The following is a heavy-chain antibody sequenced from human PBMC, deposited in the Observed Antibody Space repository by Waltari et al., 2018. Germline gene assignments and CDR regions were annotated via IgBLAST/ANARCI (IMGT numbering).Heavy chain of an antibody. V-gene: IGHV1-2*06. J-gene: IGHJ5*02. CDR2: INPKSGAT. CDR1: GYTFTDSV. CDR3: ARHIDSIRSA. D-gene: IGHD2-21*01. Sequence: QVQLVQSGAEVKKPGASVKVSCKAPGYTFTDSVIDWVRHAPGQGLEWMGRINPKSGATTYPQKLQGRITMTRDTSIGTAYMELGSVTSDDTALYYCARHIDSIRSAWGQGTLVTVSS.